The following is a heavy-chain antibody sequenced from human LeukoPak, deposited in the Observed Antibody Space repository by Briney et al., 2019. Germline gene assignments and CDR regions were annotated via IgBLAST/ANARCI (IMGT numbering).Heavy chain of an antibody. Sequence: PGGSLRLSCAASGFTVSSNYMSWVRQAPGKGLEWVSVIYSGGSTYCADSVKGRFTISRDNSKNTLYLQMNSLRAEDTAVYYCARTWFSSWEYYFDYWGQGTLVTVSS. CDR3: ARTWFSSWEYYFDY. CDR1: GFTVSSNY. V-gene: IGHV3-66*01. CDR2: IYSGGST. D-gene: IGHD6-13*01. J-gene: IGHJ4*02.